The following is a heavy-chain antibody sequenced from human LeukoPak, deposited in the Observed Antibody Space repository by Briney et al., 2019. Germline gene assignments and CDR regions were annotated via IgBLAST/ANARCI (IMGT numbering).Heavy chain of an antibody. V-gene: IGHV1-18*04. CDR3: ARDPRYCSGGSCYSHPDY. D-gene: IGHD2-15*01. CDR2: SSAYNGNT. J-gene: IGHJ4*02. CDR1: GYTFTSYG. Sequence: ASVKVSCKASGYTFTSYGFSWVRQAPGQGLEWMGWSSAYNGNTNYARKLQGRVTMTTDTSTSTAYMELRSLRSDDTAVYYCARDPRYCSGGSCYSHPDYWGQGTLVTVSS.